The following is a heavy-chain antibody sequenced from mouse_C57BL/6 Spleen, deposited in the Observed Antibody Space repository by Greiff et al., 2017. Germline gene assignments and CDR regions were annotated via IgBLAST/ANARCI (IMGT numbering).Heavy chain of an antibody. CDR1: GYSITSGYY. CDR3: ARCDYDYYFDY. Sequence: EVKLQESGPGLVKPSQSLSLTCSVTGYSITSGYYWNWIRQFPGNKLEWMGYISYDGSNNYNPSLKNRISITRDTSKNQFFLKLNSVTTEDTATYYCARCDYDYYFDYWGQGTTLTVSS. D-gene: IGHD2-4*01. J-gene: IGHJ2*01. V-gene: IGHV3-6*01. CDR2: ISYDGSN.